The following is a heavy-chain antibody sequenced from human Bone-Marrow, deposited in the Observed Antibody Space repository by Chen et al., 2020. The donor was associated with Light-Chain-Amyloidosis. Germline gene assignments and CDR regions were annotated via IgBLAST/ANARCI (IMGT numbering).Heavy chain of an antibody. J-gene: IGHJ4*02. CDR1: GGSISSGKW. V-gene: IGHV4-4*02. Sequence: QVQLQESGPGLVKPSGTLSLTCTVSGGSISSGKWWSWVRQSPGKGLEWIGEGYHNGGTNYNPSLKNRVTIFVDNSKNQFSLQLTSVTAADTAVYFCARVGSDYYDNSGFYPLDYWGQGTLVTVSS. CDR2: GYHNGGT. CDR3: ARVGSDYYDNSGFYPLDY. D-gene: IGHD3-22*01.